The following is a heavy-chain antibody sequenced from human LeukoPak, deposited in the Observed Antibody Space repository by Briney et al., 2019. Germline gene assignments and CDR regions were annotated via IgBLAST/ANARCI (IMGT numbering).Heavy chain of an antibody. V-gene: IGHV4-4*09. J-gene: IGHJ5*02. Sequence: SETLSLTCTVSGGSISSYYWSWIRQPPGKGLEWIGYIYTSGSTNYNPSLKSRVTISVDTSKNQFSLKLSSVPAADTAVYYCASLVYGSRNNWFDPWGQGTLVTVSS. CDR3: ASLVYGSRNNWFDP. CDR2: IYTSGST. D-gene: IGHD3-10*01. CDR1: GGSISSYY.